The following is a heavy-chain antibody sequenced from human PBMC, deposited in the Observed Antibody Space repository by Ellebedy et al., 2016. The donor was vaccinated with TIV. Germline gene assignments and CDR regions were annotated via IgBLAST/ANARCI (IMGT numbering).Heavy chain of an antibody. Sequence: SETLSLTXTVSGGSISSSSYYWGWIRQPPGKGLEWIGSIYYSGSTYYNPSLKSRVTISVDTSKNQFSLKLNSVTAADTAVYYCARDYGTSGSYYYYYGMDVWGQGTTVTVS. V-gene: IGHV4-39*07. D-gene: IGHD2-8*01. CDR1: GGSISSSSYY. J-gene: IGHJ6*02. CDR3: ARDYGTSGSYYYYYGMDV. CDR2: IYYSGST.